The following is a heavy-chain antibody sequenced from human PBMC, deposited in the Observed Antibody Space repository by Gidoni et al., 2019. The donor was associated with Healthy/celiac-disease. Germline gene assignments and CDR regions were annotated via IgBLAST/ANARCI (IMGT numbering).Heavy chain of an antibody. CDR2: IRSKAYGGTT. CDR1: GFTFGDYA. V-gene: IGHV3-49*03. CDR3: TRENMITFGGVIAPFDY. D-gene: IGHD3-16*02. J-gene: IGHJ4*02. Sequence: EVQLVESGGGLVQPGRSLRLSCTASGFTFGDYAMSWFRQAPGKGLEWVGFIRSKAYGGTTEYAASVKGRFTISRDDSKSIAYLQMNSLKTEDTAVYYCTRENMITFGGVIAPFDYWGQGTLVTVSS.